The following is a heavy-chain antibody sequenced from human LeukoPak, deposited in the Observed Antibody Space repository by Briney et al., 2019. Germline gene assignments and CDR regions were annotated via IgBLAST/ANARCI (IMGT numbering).Heavy chain of an antibody. CDR2: ISYDGSNK. V-gene: IGHV3-30-3*01. CDR1: GFTFSSYA. CDR3: ARDSCSGGSCYSYFGY. D-gene: IGHD2-15*01. Sequence: QPGGSLRLSCAASGFTFSSYAMHWVRQAPGKGLEWVAVISYDGSNKYYADSVKGRFTISRDNSKNTLYLQMNSLRAEDTAVYYCARDSCSGGSCYSYFGYWGQGTLVTVSS. J-gene: IGHJ4*02.